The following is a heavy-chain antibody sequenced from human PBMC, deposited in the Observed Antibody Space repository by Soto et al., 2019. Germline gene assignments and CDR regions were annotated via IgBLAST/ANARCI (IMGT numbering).Heavy chain of an antibody. D-gene: IGHD6-13*01. Sequence: GGSLGLTWAASVLTFRDYYMNWIGQAPGKGLEWVSYISSSGSTIYYADSVKGRFTISRDNAKNSLYLQMSSLRAEDTAVYYCAKDVDIAEAAYYCDYWGQGTLVTVSS. V-gene: IGHV3-11*04. CDR2: ISSSGSTI. CDR1: VLTFRDYY. CDR3: AKDVDIAEAAYYCDY. J-gene: IGHJ4*02.